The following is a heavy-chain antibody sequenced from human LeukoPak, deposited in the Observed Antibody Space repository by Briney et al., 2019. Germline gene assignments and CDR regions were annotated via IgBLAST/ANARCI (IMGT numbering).Heavy chain of an antibody. CDR3: ARSIELPDAFDI. CDR1: GFTVSSNY. D-gene: IGHD2-15*01. Sequence: GGSLRLSCAASGFTVSSNYMSWVRQAPGKGLEWVSVIYSGGSTYYADSVKGRFTISRDNSKSTLYLQMNSLRAKDTAVYYCARSIELPDAFDIWGQGTMVTVSS. V-gene: IGHV3-53*01. J-gene: IGHJ3*02. CDR2: IYSGGST.